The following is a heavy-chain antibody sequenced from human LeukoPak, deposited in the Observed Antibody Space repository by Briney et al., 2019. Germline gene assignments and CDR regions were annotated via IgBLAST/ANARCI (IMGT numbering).Heavy chain of an antibody. V-gene: IGHV3-21*01. CDR2: ISSSSSYI. D-gene: IGHD2-8*01. CDR3: ARDRPLCTNGVCYTRAYDY. J-gene: IGHJ4*02. Sequence: GGSLRLSCAASGFTFSSYSMNWVRQAPGKGLEWVSSISSSSSYIYYTVSVKGRFTISRDNAKNSLYLQMNSLRAEDTAVYYCARDRPLCTNGVCYTRAYDYWGRGTLVTVSS. CDR1: GFTFSSYS.